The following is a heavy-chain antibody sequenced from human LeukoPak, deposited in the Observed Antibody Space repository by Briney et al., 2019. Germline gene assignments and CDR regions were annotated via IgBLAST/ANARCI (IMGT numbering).Heavy chain of an antibody. V-gene: IGHV4-30-2*01. Sequence: SQTLSLTCAVSGGSISSGGYSWSWIRQPPGKGLEWIGYIYHSGSTYYNPSLKSRVTISVDRSKNQFSLKLSSVTAADTAVYYCARHLLYNGPLPYYYYMDVWGKGTTVTVSS. D-gene: IGHD2-2*02. CDR1: GGSISSGGYS. CDR2: IYHSGST. CDR3: ARHLLYNGPLPYYYYMDV. J-gene: IGHJ6*03.